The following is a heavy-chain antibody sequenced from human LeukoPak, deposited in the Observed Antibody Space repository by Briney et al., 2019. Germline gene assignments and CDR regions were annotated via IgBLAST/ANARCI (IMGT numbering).Heavy chain of an antibody. CDR2: IYSGGST. CDR1: GFTVSSNY. V-gene: IGHV3-66*01. D-gene: IGHD2-15*01. CDR3: ASSSGVYSGPFDY. Sequence: GRSLRLSCAASGFTVSSNYMSWVRQAPGKGLEWVSVIYSGGSTYYADSVKGRFTISRDNSKNTLYLQMNSLRAEDTAVYYCASSSGVYSGPFDYWGQGTLVTVSS. J-gene: IGHJ4*02.